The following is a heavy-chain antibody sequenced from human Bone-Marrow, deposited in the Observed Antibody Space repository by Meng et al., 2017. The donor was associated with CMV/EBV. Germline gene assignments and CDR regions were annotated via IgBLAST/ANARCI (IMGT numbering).Heavy chain of an antibody. J-gene: IGHJ4*02. CDR1: GYTFSSYG. D-gene: IGHD4-23*01. CDR3: ARSNSLEVYFDY. V-gene: IGHV1-18*01. Sequence: ASVKVSCKASGYTFSSYGISWVRQAPGQGLEWMGWISAYSGDTKYAQNFQGRVTMTTVKLTSTAYMELRSLRSDDTAVYYCARSNSLEVYFDYWGQGTLVTVSS. CDR2: ISAYSGDT.